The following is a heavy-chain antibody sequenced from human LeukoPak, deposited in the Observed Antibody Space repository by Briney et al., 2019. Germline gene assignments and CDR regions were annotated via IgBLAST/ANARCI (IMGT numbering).Heavy chain of an antibody. D-gene: IGHD4-17*01. CDR3: ARDDSTVTRFDF. CDR2: ISGSGGSA. V-gene: IGHV3-23*01. J-gene: IGHJ4*02. CDR1: GFTFSSYA. Sequence: GGSLRLSCAASGFTFSSYAMSWVRQAPGKGLEWVSGISGSGGSAYYADSVKGRFTISRDNARNSLYLQMNRLRVEDTALYYCARDDSTVTRFDFWGQGTLVTVSS.